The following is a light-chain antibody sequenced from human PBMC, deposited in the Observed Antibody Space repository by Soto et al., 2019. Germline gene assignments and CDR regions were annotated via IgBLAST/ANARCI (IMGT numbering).Light chain of an antibody. J-gene: IGKJ5*01. Sequence: IQMTQAPSTLPSSLGDIVTITGRASQSISNWLAWYQQKPGKAPNLLIHAAFNLQSGVPSRFSGSGSGTDFTLTISSLQPEDFATYYCQHLNSYPITFGQGTRLEIK. V-gene: IGKV1-5*01. CDR2: AAF. CDR3: QHLNSYPIT. CDR1: QSISNW.